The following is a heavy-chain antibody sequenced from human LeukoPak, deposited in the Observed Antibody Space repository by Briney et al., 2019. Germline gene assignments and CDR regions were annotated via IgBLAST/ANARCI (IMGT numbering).Heavy chain of an antibody. V-gene: IGHV3-23*01. CDR1: GFTFSNSA. CDR2: IRATLGTT. Sequence: GGSLRLSCAAAGFTFSNSAMSWVRQAPGGGREGVSGIRATLGTTWYADSVKGRFTISRDNSKNTLYLQMNSLRAEDTAVYYCAKFAPGLLSGDWFDPWGQGTLVTVSS. CDR3: AKFAPGLLSGDWFDP. D-gene: IGHD3-3*01. J-gene: IGHJ5*02.